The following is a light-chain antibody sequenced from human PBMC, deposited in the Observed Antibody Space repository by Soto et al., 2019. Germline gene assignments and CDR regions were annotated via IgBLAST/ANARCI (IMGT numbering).Light chain of an antibody. CDR1: RGHNTYT. J-gene: IGLJ3*02. V-gene: IGLV4-69*01. CDR3: QTWGTGIRV. CDR2: LKSDGSH. Sequence: QLVLTQSPSASASLGASVKLTCTLSRGHNTYTIAWHQQQPDKGPRYLMKLKSDGSHSKGDGIPDRFSDSSSGAERYLTISSLQSEDEADYYCQTWGTGIRVFGGGTKVTVL.